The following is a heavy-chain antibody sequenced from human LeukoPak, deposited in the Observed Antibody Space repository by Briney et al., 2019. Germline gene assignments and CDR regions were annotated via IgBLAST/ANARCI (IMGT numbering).Heavy chain of an antibody. CDR2: IYHSGST. CDR3: ARDGGSDQYYFDN. J-gene: IGHJ4*02. Sequence: SETLSLTCTVSGYSISSGYYWGWIRQPPGKGLEWIGSIYHSGSTYYNPSLKSRVTISLDTSRNQFSLKLNSVTAADTAMYFCARDGGSDQYYFDNWGQGTLVTVSS. CDR1: GYSISSGYY. V-gene: IGHV4-38-2*02. D-gene: IGHD6-19*01.